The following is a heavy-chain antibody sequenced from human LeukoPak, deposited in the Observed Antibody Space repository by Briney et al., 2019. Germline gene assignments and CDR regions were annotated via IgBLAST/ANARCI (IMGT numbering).Heavy chain of an antibody. D-gene: IGHD6-19*01. CDR2: IGVAGDT. CDR1: GFTLSSYD. J-gene: IGHJ4*02. Sequence: GGSLRLSCAASGFTLSSYDMHWVRQVTGKGLEWVSAIGVAGDTYYPGSVKGRFSISRDNDKNSLYLQINSLRAEDTAVYYCASGALFGSGKYKDYFDYWGQGTLVTVSS. V-gene: IGHV3-13*01. CDR3: ASGALFGSGKYKDYFDY.